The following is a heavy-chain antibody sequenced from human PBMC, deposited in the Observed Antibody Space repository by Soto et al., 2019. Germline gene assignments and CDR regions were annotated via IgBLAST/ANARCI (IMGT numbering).Heavy chain of an antibody. CDR3: ARGVSYRWVY. D-gene: IGHD2-8*01. CDR2: VHHSGTT. CDR1: GGSVNTGYW. V-gene: IGHV4-4*02. Sequence: SETLSLTCAVSGGSVNTGYWWRWVRQPPGKGLEWIGEVHHSGTTNYIQSLTSRLTMSVDKSGNQVSLELTPVAAADTAVYYCARGVSYRWVYWGKGTLVTVSS. J-gene: IGHJ4*02.